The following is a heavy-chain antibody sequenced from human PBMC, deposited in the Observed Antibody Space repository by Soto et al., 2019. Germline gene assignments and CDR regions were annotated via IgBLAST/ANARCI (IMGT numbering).Heavy chain of an antibody. J-gene: IGHJ4*02. D-gene: IGHD6-19*01. CDR3: ARGESSGWYDQLWGLFDY. CDR1: GYTFTGYY. CDR2: INPNSGGT. V-gene: IGHV1-2*02. Sequence: QVQLVQSGAEVKKPGASVKVSCKASGYTFTGYYMHWVRQAPEQGLEWMGWINPNSGGTNYAQKFQGRVTMTRDTSISTAYMELSRLRSDDTAVYYCARGESSGWYDQLWGLFDYWGQGTLVTVSS.